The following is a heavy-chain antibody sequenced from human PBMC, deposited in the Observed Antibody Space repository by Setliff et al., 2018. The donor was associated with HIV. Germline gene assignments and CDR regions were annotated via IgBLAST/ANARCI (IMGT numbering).Heavy chain of an antibody. CDR3: ARGMDYYDTSGYYQYYFDY. CDR1: GYTFTGYY. CDR2: INPNSGGT. Sequence: ASVKVSCKASGYTFTGYYMHWVRQAPGQGLEWMGWINPNSGGTNYAQKFQGWITMTRDTSISTAYMELSRLRSDDTAVYYCARGMDYYDTSGYYQYYFDYWGQGT. V-gene: IGHV1-2*04. D-gene: IGHD3-22*01. J-gene: IGHJ4*02.